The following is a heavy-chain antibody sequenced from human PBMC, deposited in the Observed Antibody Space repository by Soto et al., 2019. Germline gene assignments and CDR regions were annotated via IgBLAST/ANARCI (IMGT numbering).Heavy chain of an antibody. Sequence: KPSETLSLTCTVSGGSISSYYWSWIRQPPGKGLEWIGYTYYSGSTNYNPSLKSRVTISVDTSKNQFSLKLSSVTAADTAVYYCAREGDYDILTGYYLVGLFDYWGQGTLVTVSS. CDR1: GGSISSYY. V-gene: IGHV4-59*01. CDR2: TYYSGST. D-gene: IGHD3-9*01. CDR3: AREGDYDILTGYYLVGLFDY. J-gene: IGHJ4*02.